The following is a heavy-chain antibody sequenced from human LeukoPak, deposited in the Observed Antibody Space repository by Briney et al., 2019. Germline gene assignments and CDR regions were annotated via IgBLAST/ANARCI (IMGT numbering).Heavy chain of an antibody. CDR2: SSAGGTFT. CDR3: AKDLDYTAYGYYFDS. D-gene: IGHD4-11*01. V-gene: IGHV3-23*01. CDR1: GVTFSSYA. J-gene: IGHJ4*02. Sequence: GGSLRLSCTASGVTFSSYAMNWVCHAPRQGLGWVSRSSAGGTFTYYANSVKGRFTISRDNSRNTLYLQMNSLRADDTAVYYCAKDLDYTAYGYYFDSWGQGTLVTVSS.